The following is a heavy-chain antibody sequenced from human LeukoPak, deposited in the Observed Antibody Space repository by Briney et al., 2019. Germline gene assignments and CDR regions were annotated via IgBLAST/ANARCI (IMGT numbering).Heavy chain of an antibody. CDR1: GGSISSGSYY. Sequence: PSXTLSLTCTVSGGSISSGSYYWSWIRQPGGKGLEWIGRIYTSGSTNSTPSLKSRLTISVDPSKNQFSLKLSSVTAADTAVYYCARGGGWLQLRAFDIWGQGTMVTVSS. D-gene: IGHD5-24*01. V-gene: IGHV4-61*02. CDR2: IYTSGST. J-gene: IGHJ3*02. CDR3: ARGGGWLQLRAFDI.